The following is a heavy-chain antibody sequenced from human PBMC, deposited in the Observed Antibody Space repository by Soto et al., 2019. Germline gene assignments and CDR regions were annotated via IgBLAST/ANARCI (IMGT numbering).Heavy chain of an antibody. D-gene: IGHD4-17*01. V-gene: IGHV4-61*01. CDR2: VYYSGTT. CDR1: GGSVSNTTYY. J-gene: IGHJ4*02. CDR3: ARTTAVPNTLRSRYFFDY. Sequence: SDTLSLTCSVSGGSVSNTTYYWSWIRQPPGKRLEWIGYVYYSGTTNYNPSLKSRVTISVDLSKNQFSLRLSSVTTADTALYYCARTTAVPNTLRSRYFFDYWGQGTLVTVSS.